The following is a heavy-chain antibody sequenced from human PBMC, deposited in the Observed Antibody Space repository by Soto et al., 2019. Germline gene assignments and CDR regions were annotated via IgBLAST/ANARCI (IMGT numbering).Heavy chain of an antibody. CDR2: IYTGGST. J-gene: IGHJ5*02. Sequence: GGSLRISCAASGFTVSSDYMSWVRQAPGKGLEWVSVIYTGGSTYYADSVKGRFTFSRDNSKNTLYLQMNSLRAEDTAVYYCARVYGGNLALFDPWGQGTLVTVSS. CDR1: GFTVSSDY. V-gene: IGHV3-53*01. D-gene: IGHD4-17*01. CDR3: ARVYGGNLALFDP.